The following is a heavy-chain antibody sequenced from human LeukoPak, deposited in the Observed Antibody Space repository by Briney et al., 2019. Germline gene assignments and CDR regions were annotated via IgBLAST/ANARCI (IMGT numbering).Heavy chain of an antibody. V-gene: IGHV3-43*01. D-gene: IGHD3-10*01. CDR1: GFTFDDYT. J-gene: IGHJ4*02. Sequence: GSLRLSCAASGFTFDDYTMHWVRQAPGKGLEWVSLITWDGGSTYYADSVKGRFTISRDNSKNSLYLQMNSLRTEDTALYYCAKGKNTGSYLSHVDYWGQGTLVTVSP. CDR3: AKGKNTGSYLSHVDY. CDR2: ITWDGGST.